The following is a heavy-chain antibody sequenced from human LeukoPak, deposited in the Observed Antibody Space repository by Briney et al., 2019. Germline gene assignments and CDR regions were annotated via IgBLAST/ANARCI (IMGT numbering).Heavy chain of an antibody. V-gene: IGHV3-53*01. J-gene: IGHJ5*02. CDR2: IYSGGST. D-gene: IGHD6-25*01. CDR3: ARSTSGHNWFDP. CDR1: GFTVSSNY. Sequence: PGGSLRLSCAASGFTVSSNYMSWDRQAPGKGLEWVSVIYSGGSTYYADSVKGRFTISRDNSKNTLYVQMNSLRAEDTAVYYCARSTSGHNWFDPWGQGTLVTVSS.